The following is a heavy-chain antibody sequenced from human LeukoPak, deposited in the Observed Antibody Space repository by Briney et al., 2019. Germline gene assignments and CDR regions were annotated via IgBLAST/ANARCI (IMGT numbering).Heavy chain of an antibody. J-gene: IGHJ3*02. CDR3: ARDPIDYGDYDLDSFAFDI. Sequence: GESLKISCKGSGYSFTSYWIGRVRQMPGKGLEWMGIIYPGDSDTRYSPSFQGQVTISADKPISTAYLQWSSLQASDTAMYYCARDPIDYGDYDLDSFAFDIWGQGTMVTVSS. V-gene: IGHV5-51*01. D-gene: IGHD4-17*01. CDR1: GYSFTSYW. CDR2: IYPGDSDT.